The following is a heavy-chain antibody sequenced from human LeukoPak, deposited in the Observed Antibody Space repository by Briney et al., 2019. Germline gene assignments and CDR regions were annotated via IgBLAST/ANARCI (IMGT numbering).Heavy chain of an antibody. CDR3: ARVTEADYYGSGSSFDP. D-gene: IGHD3-10*01. Sequence: SETLSLTCTVSGGSISSYYWSWIRQPPGKGLEWIGYIYYSGSTNYNPSLKSRVTISVDTSKNQFSLKLSSVTAADTAVYYCARVTEADYYGSGSSFDPWGQGTLVTISS. CDR2: IYYSGST. J-gene: IGHJ5*02. V-gene: IGHV4-59*01. CDR1: GGSISSYY.